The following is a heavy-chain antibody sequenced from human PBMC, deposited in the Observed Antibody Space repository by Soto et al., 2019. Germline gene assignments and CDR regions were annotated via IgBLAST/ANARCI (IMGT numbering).Heavy chain of an antibody. CDR1: GYRCASYW. V-gene: IGHV3-49*02. D-gene: IGHD6-25*01. CDR3: TSAESPNVAYFFDS. Sequence: SLKIWSKGSGYRCASYWIGWVRQAPGKWLEWVGLIRNQSSSGATEYAASFKGRFTVSRDDSKNIAYLQMSSLKSQDSAVYYCTSAESPNVAYFFDSWGQGTLVTVSS. CDR2: IRNQSSSGAT. J-gene: IGHJ4*02.